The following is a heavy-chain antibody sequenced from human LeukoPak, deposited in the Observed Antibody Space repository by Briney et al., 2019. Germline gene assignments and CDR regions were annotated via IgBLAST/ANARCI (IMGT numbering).Heavy chain of an antibody. CDR1: GYTFTGYY. J-gene: IGHJ4*02. CDR3: AGPLPGYSTSIDY. Sequence: ASVKVSCKASGYTFTGYYMHWVRQAPGQGLEWMGWVNPNSGGTNYAQKFQGRVTMATDTSITTAYMELRSLRSDDSAVYFCAGPLPGYSTSIDYWGPGTLVTVSS. D-gene: IGHD5-18*01. CDR2: VNPNSGGT. V-gene: IGHV1-2*02.